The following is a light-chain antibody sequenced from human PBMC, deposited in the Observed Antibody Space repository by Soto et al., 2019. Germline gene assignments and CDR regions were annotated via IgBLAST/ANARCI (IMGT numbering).Light chain of an antibody. CDR2: AAS. V-gene: IGKV1-39*01. CDR3: QQSYSTPYT. Sequence: DSQMTQSPSSLSAFVGDRVTITCRASQSISSYLNWYQQKPGKAPKLLIYAASSLQSGVPSRFSGSGSGTDFTLTISSLQPEDFATYYGQQSYSTPYTFGQGTKLEIK. J-gene: IGKJ2*01. CDR1: QSISSY.